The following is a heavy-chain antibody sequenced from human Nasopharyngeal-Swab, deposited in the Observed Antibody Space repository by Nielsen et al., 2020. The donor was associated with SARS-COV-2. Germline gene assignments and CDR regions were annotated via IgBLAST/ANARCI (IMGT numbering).Heavy chain of an antibody. CDR1: GYTFTDYF. CDR3: VRDDGDVPGITGSGSPVGF. D-gene: IGHD3-10*01. V-gene: IGHV1-2*06. Sequence: ASVKVSCKASGYTFTDYFMHWVRQAPGQGLEWMGRINPNRGDTKYAEIFRDRVTVTRDTSITTVYMELSSLRSDETAVYYCVRDDGDVPGITGSGSPVGFWGQGTLVTVSS. J-gene: IGHJ4*01. CDR2: INPNRGDT.